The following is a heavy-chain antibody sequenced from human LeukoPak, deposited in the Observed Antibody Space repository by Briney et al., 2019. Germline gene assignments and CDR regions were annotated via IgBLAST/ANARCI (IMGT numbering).Heavy chain of an antibody. CDR3: AKGSERWLQSGYAFDI. D-gene: IGHD5-24*01. V-gene: IGHV3-23*01. CDR1: GFTFSSYA. Sequence: GGSLRLSCAASGFTFSSYAMSWVRQAPGKGLEWVSAISGSGGSTYYADSVKGRFTISRDNSKNTLYLQMNSLRAEDTAVYYCAKGSERWLQSGYAFDIWGQGTMVTFSS. CDR2: ISGSGGST. J-gene: IGHJ3*02.